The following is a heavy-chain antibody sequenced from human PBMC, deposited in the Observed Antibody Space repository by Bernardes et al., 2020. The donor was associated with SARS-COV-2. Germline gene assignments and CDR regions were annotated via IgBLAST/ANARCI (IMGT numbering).Heavy chain of an antibody. V-gene: IGHV3-74*01. Sequence: GRSLRLSCAVSGFTFGSHWMHWVRQAPGKGLVWVSRIRGDGMDANYADSVKGRFTISRDNAINMLYLQMNSLRDEDTAVYFCARDLILGSGSNDYWGQGTLVTISS. CDR1: GFTFGSHW. CDR2: IRGDGMDA. D-gene: IGHD3-10*01. CDR3: ARDLILGSGSNDY. J-gene: IGHJ4*02.